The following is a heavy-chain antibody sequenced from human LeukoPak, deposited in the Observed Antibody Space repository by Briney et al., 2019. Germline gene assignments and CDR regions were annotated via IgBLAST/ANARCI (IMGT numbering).Heavy chain of an antibody. CDR2: ISYDGSNK. Sequence: GGSLRLSCAASGFSFTSYAMHSVRQAPGKGLEWVAVISYDGSNKYYADSVKGRLTISRDNSKNTLYLQMNSLRAEDTAVYYSARDLTMDVWGQGTTVTVSS. J-gene: IGHJ6*02. CDR1: GFSFTSYA. V-gene: IGHV3-30-3*01. CDR3: ARDLTMDV.